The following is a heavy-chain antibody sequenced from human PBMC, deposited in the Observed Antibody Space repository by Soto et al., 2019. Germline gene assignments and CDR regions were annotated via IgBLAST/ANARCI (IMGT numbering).Heavy chain of an antibody. CDR3: AKDQAEGGFTYGFFYYYGLDV. V-gene: IGHV3-23*01. J-gene: IGHJ6*02. CDR2: TNTSGGST. CDR1: GFTFRTYA. Sequence: GGSLRLSCAASGFTFRTYAMSWVRQPPGRGLEWVSATNTSGGSTYYADSVKGRFTVSRDNSKNTLHLQMNGLRAEDTAIYYCAKDQAEGGFTYGFFYYYGLDVWGQGTTVTVSS. D-gene: IGHD5-18*01.